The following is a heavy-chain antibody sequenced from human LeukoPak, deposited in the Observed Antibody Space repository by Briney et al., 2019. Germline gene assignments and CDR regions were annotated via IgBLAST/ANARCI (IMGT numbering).Heavy chain of an antibody. D-gene: IGHD2-2*01. J-gene: IGHJ5*02. Sequence: ASVKVSCKAPGYTFTGYYMHWVRQAPGQGLEWMGWINPNSGGTNYAQKFQGRVTMTRDTSTSTAYMELRSLRSDDTAVYYCARDFTGGRVVVVPAVWFDPWGQGTLVTVSS. CDR1: GYTFTGYY. CDR2: INPNSGGT. V-gene: IGHV1-2*02. CDR3: ARDFTGGRVVVVPAVWFDP.